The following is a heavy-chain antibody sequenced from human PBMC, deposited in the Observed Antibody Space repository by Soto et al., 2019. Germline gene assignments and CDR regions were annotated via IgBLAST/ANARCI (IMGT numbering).Heavy chain of an antibody. D-gene: IGHD1-26*01. CDR2: LGFDGGGR. CDR1: GFTFSSYG. Sequence: GGSLRLSCAASGFTFSSYGMHWVRQTPGKGLEWVTVLGFDGGGRYYADSVKGRFTISRDNSNNTLDLQMDSLRVEDTALYYCAREPVGPDYAMDVWGQGTTVTVSS. V-gene: IGHV3-33*01. J-gene: IGHJ6*02. CDR3: AREPVGPDYAMDV.